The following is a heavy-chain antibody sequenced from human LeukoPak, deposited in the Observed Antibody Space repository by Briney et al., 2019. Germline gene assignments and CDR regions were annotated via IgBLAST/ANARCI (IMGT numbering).Heavy chain of an antibody. CDR2: IYTSGST. CDR1: GGPISSYY. CDR3: ARVSSEGAFDI. J-gene: IGHJ3*02. D-gene: IGHD1-14*01. Sequence: PSETLSLTCTVSGGPISSYYWSWIRQPAGKGLEWIGRIYTSGSTNYNPPLKSRVTMSVDTSKNQFSLKLSSVTAADTAVYYCARVSSEGAFDIWGQGTMVTVSS. V-gene: IGHV4-4*07.